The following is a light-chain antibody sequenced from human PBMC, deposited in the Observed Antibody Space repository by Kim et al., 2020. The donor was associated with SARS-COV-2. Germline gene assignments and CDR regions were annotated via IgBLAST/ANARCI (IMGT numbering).Light chain of an antibody. CDR1: QTIGTF. Sequence: SASVGDRVSITCRASQTIGTFLNWYQQKAGKAPKLLIHDTFTLQCRVPSRFSSSGSGTDFTLTISSLRPEDVATYFCQQSHTTPFTFGPGTKLEI. J-gene: IGKJ2*01. CDR3: QQSHTTPFT. CDR2: DTF. V-gene: IGKV1-39*01.